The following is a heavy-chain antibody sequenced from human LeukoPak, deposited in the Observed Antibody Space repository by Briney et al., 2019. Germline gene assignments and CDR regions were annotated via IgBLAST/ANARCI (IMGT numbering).Heavy chain of an antibody. CDR2: IKSKTDGGTT. D-gene: IGHD1-26*01. Sequence: PGGSLRLSCAASGFTFSDAWMSWVRQAPGKGLEWVGRIKSKTDGGTTDYAAPVKGRFTISRDDSKNTLYPQMNSLKTEDTAVYYCTTRGGSFSIFDYWGQGTLVTVSS. CDR1: GFTFSDAW. V-gene: IGHV3-15*01. J-gene: IGHJ4*02. CDR3: TTRGGSFSIFDY.